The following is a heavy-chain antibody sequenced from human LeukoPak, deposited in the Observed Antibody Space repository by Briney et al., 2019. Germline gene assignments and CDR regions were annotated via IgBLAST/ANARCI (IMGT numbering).Heavy chain of an antibody. CDR1: GYTFTSYY. CDR2: INPSGGST. CDR3: ATTGNSNHDAFDI. D-gene: IGHD1-1*01. V-gene: IGHV1-46*01. Sequence: ASVKVSCKASGYTFTSYYMHCVRQAPGQGLEWMGIINPSGGSTSYAQKFQGRVTMTRDTSTSTVYMELSSLRSEDTAVYYCATTGNSNHDAFDIWGQGTMVTVSS. J-gene: IGHJ3*02.